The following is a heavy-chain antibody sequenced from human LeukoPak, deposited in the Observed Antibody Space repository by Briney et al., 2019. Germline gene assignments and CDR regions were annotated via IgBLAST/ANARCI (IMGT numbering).Heavy chain of an antibody. Sequence: ASVKVSCKVSGYTLTELSMHWVRQAPGKGLEWMGGFDPEDGETIYAQKFQGRVTMTEGTSTDTAYMELSSLRSEDTAVYYCATLERYGPDYWGQGTLVTVSS. CDR1: GYTLTELS. CDR2: FDPEDGET. J-gene: IGHJ4*02. D-gene: IGHD5-24*01. V-gene: IGHV1-24*01. CDR3: ATLERYGPDY.